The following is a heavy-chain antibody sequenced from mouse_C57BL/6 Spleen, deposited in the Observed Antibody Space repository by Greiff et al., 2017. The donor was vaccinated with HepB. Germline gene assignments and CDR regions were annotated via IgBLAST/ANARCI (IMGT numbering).Heavy chain of an antibody. D-gene: IGHD1-1*01. J-gene: IGHJ2*01. Sequence: VQLQQSGAELVKAGASVKMSCKASGYTFTSYWMHWVKQRLGQGLEWFAETNPTNGRTYYNEKFKSKATLPVDKSSSTAYMLLIGPTFEDSAVYDCARSKKIVATYFDYWGQGTTLTVSS. V-gene: IGHV1S81*02. CDR2: TNPTNGRT. CDR1: GYTFTSYW. CDR3: ARSKKIVATYFDY.